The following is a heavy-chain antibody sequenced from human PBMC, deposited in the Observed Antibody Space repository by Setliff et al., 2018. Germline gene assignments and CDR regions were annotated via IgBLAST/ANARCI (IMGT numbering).Heavy chain of an antibody. CDR3: TTAPLAAASTC. J-gene: IGHJ4*02. D-gene: IGHD6-13*01. CDR1: GFTFSNAW. V-gene: IGHV3-15*01. Sequence: PEGSLRLSCAASGFTFSNAWMSWVRQAPGKGLEWVGRIKSKTDGGTTDYAAPVKGRFTISRDDSKNTLYLQMNSLKTEDTAVYYCTTAPLAAASTCWGQGTLVTVSS. CDR2: IKSKTDGGTT.